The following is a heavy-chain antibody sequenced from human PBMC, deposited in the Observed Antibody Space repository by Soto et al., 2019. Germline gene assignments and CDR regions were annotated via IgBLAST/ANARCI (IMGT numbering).Heavy chain of an antibody. D-gene: IGHD4-4*01. Sequence: ASVQAFCKASGDTCTSYAMHWGRQAPGQRPEWMGWINAGNGNTKCSQKFQGRVTITRDTPASTAYTALSSLRSEDTAVYDRARVYYSEVIDVWGQGTPVTVSS. CDR1: GDTCTSYA. V-gene: IGHV1-3*01. CDR3: ARVYYSEVIDV. J-gene: IGHJ4*02. CDR2: INAGNGNT.